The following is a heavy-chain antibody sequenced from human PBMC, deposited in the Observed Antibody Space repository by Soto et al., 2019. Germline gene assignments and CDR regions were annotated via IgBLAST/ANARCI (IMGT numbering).Heavy chain of an antibody. Sequence: QVQLQQSGPGLVKPSQTLSLTCAITGDSVSSNSAGWSWVRQSPSRGIEWLGRTYYGSKWYYEYAVSVRGRITINPDASKNQCSLQLNSVTPEDTAVYFCARGEQYSGRIFDYWGQGTLVTVSS. CDR2: TYYGSKWYY. CDR3: ARGEQYSGRIFDY. CDR1: GDSVSSNSAG. D-gene: IGHD1-26*01. V-gene: IGHV6-1*01. J-gene: IGHJ4*01.